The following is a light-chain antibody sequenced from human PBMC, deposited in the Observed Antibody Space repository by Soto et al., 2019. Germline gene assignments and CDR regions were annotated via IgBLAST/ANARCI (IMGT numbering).Light chain of an antibody. CDR3: GTWDSSLSAGV. CDR2: DNN. CDR1: SSDVGSDDL. J-gene: IGLJ3*02. Sequence: QSALTQPASVSASPGQSITISCAGSSSDVGSDDLVSWYQQHPGKAPKLLIYDNNKRPSGIPDRFSGSKSGTSATLGITGLQTGDEDDYYCGTWDSSLSAGVFGGGTKLTVL. V-gene: IGLV1-51*01.